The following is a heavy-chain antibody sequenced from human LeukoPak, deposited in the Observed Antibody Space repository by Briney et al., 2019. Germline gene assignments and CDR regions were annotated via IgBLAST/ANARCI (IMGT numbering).Heavy chain of an antibody. J-gene: IGHJ6*02. D-gene: IGHD3-9*01. V-gene: IGHV4-4*07. Sequence: PSETLSLTCTFSGASISSYHWDWIRQPAGKGLEWIGRIYTNGTTGYNPSRRSRVTMYVDTSESQISLRVTSVTAADTATYYCARDNERTRKGSSPRRYYYGMDVWGQGTAVSVSS. CDR3: ARDNERTRKGSSPRRYYYGMDV. CDR2: IYTNGTT. CDR1: GASISSYH.